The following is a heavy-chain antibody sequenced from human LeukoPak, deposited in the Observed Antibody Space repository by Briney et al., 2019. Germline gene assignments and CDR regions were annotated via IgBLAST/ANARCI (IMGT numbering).Heavy chain of an antibody. CDR2: IKAGNGNT. CDR1: GYTFTSYA. CDR3: ARVSRGYSYGSFAGLRY. Sequence: ASVTVFCKASGYTFTSYAMHWVRQDPGQRLEWMGWIKAGNGNTKYSQKFQGRVTITRDTSASTAYMELSSLRSEDTAVYYCARVSRGYSYGSFAGLRYWGQGTLVTVSS. D-gene: IGHD5-18*01. J-gene: IGHJ4*02. V-gene: IGHV1-3*01.